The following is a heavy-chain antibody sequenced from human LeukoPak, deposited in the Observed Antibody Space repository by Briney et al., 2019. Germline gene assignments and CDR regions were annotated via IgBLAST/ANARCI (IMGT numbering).Heavy chain of an antibody. Sequence: ASVKVSCKASGYTFTSYDINWVRQTTRQGLEWVGWMNPNSGNTDYAHKFQSRVTMIRNTSISTAYMELSSLRSEDTAVYYCAGSGSPGHDAFDIWGQGTMVTVSS. D-gene: IGHD1-26*01. V-gene: IGHV1-8*01. CDR2: MNPNSGNT. J-gene: IGHJ3*02. CDR3: AGSGSPGHDAFDI. CDR1: GYTFTSYD.